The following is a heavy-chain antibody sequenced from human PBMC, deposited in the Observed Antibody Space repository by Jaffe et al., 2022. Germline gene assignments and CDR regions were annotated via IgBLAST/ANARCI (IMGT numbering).Heavy chain of an antibody. CDR3: ARERQYSSGYDAFDV. Sequence: QVQLVQSGAEVKKPGSSVKVSCKASGGTFSRYASSWVRQAPGQGLEWMGCIIPIFRTPHYAQKFQGRVTFTVDESTSTAYMELSSLRPEDTAIYYCARERQYSSGYDAFDVWGQGTMVTVSS. CDR1: GGTFSRYA. D-gene: IGHD3-22*01. CDR2: IIPIFRTP. V-gene: IGHV1-69*01. J-gene: IGHJ3*01.